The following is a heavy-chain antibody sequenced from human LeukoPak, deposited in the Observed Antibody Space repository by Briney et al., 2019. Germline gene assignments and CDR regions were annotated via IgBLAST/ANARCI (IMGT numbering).Heavy chain of an antibody. CDR3: ARGRTMVRGVIPLGY. CDR2: NPNSGGT. D-gene: IGHD3-10*01. J-gene: IGHJ4*02. V-gene: IGHV1-8*01. Sequence: NPNSGGTHYAQKFQRRVTMTRNTSISTAYMELSSLRSEDTAVYYCARGRTMVRGVIPLGYWGQGTLVTVSS.